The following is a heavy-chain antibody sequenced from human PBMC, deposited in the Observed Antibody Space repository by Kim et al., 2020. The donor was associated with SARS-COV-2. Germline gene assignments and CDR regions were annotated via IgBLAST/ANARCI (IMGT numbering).Heavy chain of an antibody. V-gene: IGHV3-48*03. Sequence: SGCTIYYAESVKGRFTISRDNDKNSLYLQMNSLSAEDTAVYYCAAYDFRGVDVWGQGTTVTVSS. CDR3: AAYDFRGVDV. CDR2: SGCTI. D-gene: IGHD3-3*01. J-gene: IGHJ6*02.